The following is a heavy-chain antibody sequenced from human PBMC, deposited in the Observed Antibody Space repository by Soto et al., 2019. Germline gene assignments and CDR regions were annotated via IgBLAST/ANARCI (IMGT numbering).Heavy chain of an antibody. CDR3: GRDPELWDENVATRPSTYYYGMDG. Sequence: QMQLVESGGGLVEPGGSLRLSCEASGFTFSNHYMSWVRQAPGKGLEWISYISRSGSTIYYADSIRGRFTISRDNSKNSLYLPMDILRGEDTAMYYCGRDPELWDENVATRPSTYYYGMDGWGQGTTVTVSS. D-gene: IGHD5-18*01. V-gene: IGHV3-11*01. J-gene: IGHJ6*02. CDR1: GFTFSNHY. CDR2: ISRSGSTI.